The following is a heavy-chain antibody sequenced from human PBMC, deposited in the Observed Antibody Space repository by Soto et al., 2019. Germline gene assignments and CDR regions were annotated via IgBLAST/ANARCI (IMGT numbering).Heavy chain of an antibody. D-gene: IGHD2-2*02. CDR1: GYTFTSYG. CDR3: ARIIVVVPAAIVTLDP. V-gene: IGHV1-18*01. Sequence: ASVKVSCKASGYTFTSYGISWVRQAPGQGLEWMGWISAYNGNTNYAQKLQGRVTMTTDTSTSTAYMELRSLRSDDTAVYYCARIIVVVPAAIVTLDPWGQGTLVTVYS. J-gene: IGHJ5*02. CDR2: ISAYNGNT.